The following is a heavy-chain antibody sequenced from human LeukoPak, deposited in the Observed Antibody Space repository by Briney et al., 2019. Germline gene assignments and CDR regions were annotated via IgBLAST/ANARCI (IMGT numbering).Heavy chain of an antibody. V-gene: IGHV3-74*03. CDR3: ARDFLTGFDS. CDR1: GFILSTSW. J-gene: IGHJ5*01. D-gene: IGHD3-9*01. CDR2: INTDGSST. Sequence: GGSLRLSCAASGFILSTSWMHWVRQAPGEGLVWVSRINTDGSSTAYADSVKGRFTISRDNAKNTLYLQMNSLRAEDTAVYCCARDFLTGFDSWGQETLVTVSS.